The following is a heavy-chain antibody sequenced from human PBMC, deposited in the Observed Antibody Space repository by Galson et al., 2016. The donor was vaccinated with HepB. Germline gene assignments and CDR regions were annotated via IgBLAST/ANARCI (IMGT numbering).Heavy chain of an antibody. CDR3: AKEAAPTVKSGSDVDY. J-gene: IGHJ4*02. Sequence: SLRLSCAASGFTFSKYGMHWVRQAPGKGLEWVAGIWYDGSSKNYADSVKGRFTISRDNSKNTLYLQMNSLRDEDTAVYYCAKEAAPTVKSGSDVDYWGQGTLVTVSS. V-gene: IGHV3-33*06. CDR1: GFTFSKYG. CDR2: IWYDGSSK. D-gene: IGHD2-21*01.